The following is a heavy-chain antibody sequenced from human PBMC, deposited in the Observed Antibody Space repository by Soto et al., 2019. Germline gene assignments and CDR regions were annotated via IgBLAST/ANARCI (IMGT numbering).Heavy chain of an antibody. CDR3: ARIRYDYGDYVGWFDP. CDR1: GFSLSTSGMC. D-gene: IGHD4-17*01. Sequence: SGPTLVNPTQTLTLTCTFSGFSLSTSGMCVSWIRQPPGKALEWLALIDWDDDKYYSTSLKTRLTISKDTSKNQVVLTMTNMDPVDTATYYCARIRYDYGDYVGWFDPWGQGTLVTVSS. J-gene: IGHJ5*02. CDR2: IDWDDDK. V-gene: IGHV2-70*01.